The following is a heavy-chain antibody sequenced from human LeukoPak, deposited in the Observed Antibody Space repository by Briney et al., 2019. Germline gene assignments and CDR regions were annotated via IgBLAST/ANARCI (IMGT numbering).Heavy chain of an antibody. CDR2: IKEDGSQT. Sequence: GGSLRLSCVASGFAFSRSWMDWVRQAPGKGLEWVANIKEDGSQTYYVDSAKGRFAISRDNAKNSLYLQMDSLRVEDTAIYYCAKSLDYWGRGTLVTVSS. CDR1: GFAFSRSW. V-gene: IGHV3-7*01. CDR3: AKSLDY. J-gene: IGHJ4*02.